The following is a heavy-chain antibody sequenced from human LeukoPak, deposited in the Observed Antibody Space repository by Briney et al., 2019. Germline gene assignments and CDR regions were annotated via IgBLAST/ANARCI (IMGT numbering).Heavy chain of an antibody. V-gene: IGHV3-30*19. J-gene: IGHJ6*02. CDR3: ARGSVATSPESYYYYYGMDV. CDR1: GFTFSSYG. CDR2: ISYDGSNK. Sequence: PGRSLRLSCAASGFTFSSYGMHWVRQAPGKGLEWVAVISYDGSNKYYADSVKGRFTISRDNSKNTLYLQMNSLRAEDTAVYYCARGSVATSPESYYYYYGMDVWGQGTTVTVSS. D-gene: IGHD5-12*01.